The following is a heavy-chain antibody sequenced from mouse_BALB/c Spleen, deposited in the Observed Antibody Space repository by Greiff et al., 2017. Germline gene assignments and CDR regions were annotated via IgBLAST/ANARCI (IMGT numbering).Heavy chain of an antibody. D-gene: IGHD2-3*01. Sequence: EVKLVESGGGLVKPGGSLKLSCAASGFTFSSYAMSWVRQTPEKRLEWVASISSGGSTYYPDSVKGRFTISRDNARNILYLQMSSLRSEDTAMYYCARDYDGYYGYFDVWGAGTTVTVSS. J-gene: IGHJ1*01. V-gene: IGHV5-6-5*01. CDR3: ARDYDGYYGYFDV. CDR2: ISSGGST. CDR1: GFTFSSYA.